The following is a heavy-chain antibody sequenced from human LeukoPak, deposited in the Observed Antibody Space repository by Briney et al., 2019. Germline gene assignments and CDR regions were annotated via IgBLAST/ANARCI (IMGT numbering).Heavy chain of an antibody. CDR3: AKGSTAFDI. Sequence: GGSLRLSCAASGFTFSSYSMNWVRQAPGKGLEWVSYISSSSSTIYYADSVKGRFTISRDNSKNTLYLQMNSLRAEDTAVYYCAKGSTAFDIWGQGTMVTVSS. J-gene: IGHJ3*02. CDR1: GFTFSSYS. CDR2: ISSSSSTI. V-gene: IGHV3-48*01.